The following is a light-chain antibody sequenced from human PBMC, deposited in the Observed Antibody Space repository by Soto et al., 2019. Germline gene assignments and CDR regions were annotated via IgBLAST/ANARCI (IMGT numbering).Light chain of an antibody. J-gene: IGKJ3*01. V-gene: IGKV1D-13*01. CDR3: QQFDDYPFT. CDR1: QGISSA. CDR2: DAS. Sequence: AIQLTQSPSSLSASVGDRVTITCRASQGISSALAWYQQKPGRAPKLLIYDASSLEIGVPSRFSGSRSGTDFTLTVSSLQPEDFATYYCQQFDDYPFTFGSGTKVDIK.